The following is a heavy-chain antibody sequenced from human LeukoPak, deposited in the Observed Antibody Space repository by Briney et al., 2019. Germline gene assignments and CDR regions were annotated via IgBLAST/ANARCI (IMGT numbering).Heavy chain of an antibody. CDR1: GYTFTGYY. Sequence: ASVKVSCKASGYTFTGYYMHWVRQAPGQGLEWMGCINPNSGGTNYAQKFQGRVTMTRDTSISTAYMELSRLRSDDTAVYYCARSVHYYDSSGYEGNWFDPWGQGTLVTVSS. J-gene: IGHJ5*02. CDR2: INPNSGGT. V-gene: IGHV1-2*02. D-gene: IGHD3-22*01. CDR3: ARSVHYYDSSGYEGNWFDP.